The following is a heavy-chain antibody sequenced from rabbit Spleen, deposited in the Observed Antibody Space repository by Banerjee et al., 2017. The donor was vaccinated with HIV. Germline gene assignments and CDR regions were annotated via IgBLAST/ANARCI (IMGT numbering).Heavy chain of an antibody. CDR2: IYVGKGRT. V-gene: IGHV1S7*01. D-gene: IGHD2-1*01. Sequence: QLKETGGGLVQPGGSLTLSCKASGFDFSDYYMSWVRQAPGKGLEWIGIIYVGKGRTDYANWVNGRFTISNDNAQNTVDLQMNSLTAADTATYFCARGDDYGDFYPNLWGPGTLVTVS. J-gene: IGHJ4*01. CDR3: ARGDDYGDFYPNL. CDR1: GFDFSDYY.